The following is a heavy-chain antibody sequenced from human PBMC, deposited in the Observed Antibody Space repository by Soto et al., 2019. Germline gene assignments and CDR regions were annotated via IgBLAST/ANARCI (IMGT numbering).Heavy chain of an antibody. CDR2: ISSSSSYI. CDR1: GFTFSSYS. D-gene: IGHD3-3*01. CDR3: ARDLGITIFGVVIKPQGAFDY. Sequence: GGSLRLSCAASGFTFSSYSMNWVRQAPGEGLEWVSSISSSSSYIYYADSVKGRFTISRDNAKNSLYLQMNSLRAEDTAVYYCARDLGITIFGVVIKPQGAFDYWGQGTLVTVSS. J-gene: IGHJ4*02. V-gene: IGHV3-21*01.